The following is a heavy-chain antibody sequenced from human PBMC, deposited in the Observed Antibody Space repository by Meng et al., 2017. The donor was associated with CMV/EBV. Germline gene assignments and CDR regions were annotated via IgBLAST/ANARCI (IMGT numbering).Heavy chain of an antibody. D-gene: IGHD5-18*01. CDR3: ARGGGDTAVVDY. Sequence: SCAISGDSVSSNSAAWNWIRQSPPRGLEWLGRTYYRSKWYNDYAVSVKSRITINPDTSKNQFTLRLNSVTPEDTAVYYCARGGGDTAVVDYWGQGTLVTVSS. CDR1: GDSVSSNSAA. J-gene: IGHJ4*02. CDR2: TYYRSKWYN. V-gene: IGHV6-1*01.